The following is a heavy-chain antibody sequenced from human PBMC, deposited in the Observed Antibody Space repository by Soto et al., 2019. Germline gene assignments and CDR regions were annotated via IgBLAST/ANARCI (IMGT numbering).Heavy chain of an antibody. J-gene: IGHJ4*02. D-gene: IGHD3-22*01. V-gene: IGHV3-23*01. CDR1: GFTFSSYV. CDR2: ISGSGGST. CDR3: AKDPRVVVNRPLDY. Sequence: GGSLRLSCAASGFTFSSYVMSWVRQAPGKGLEWVSAISGSGGSTYYADSVKGRFTISRDNSKNTLYLQMNSLRAEDTAVYYCAKDPRVVVNRPLDYWGQGTLVTVSS.